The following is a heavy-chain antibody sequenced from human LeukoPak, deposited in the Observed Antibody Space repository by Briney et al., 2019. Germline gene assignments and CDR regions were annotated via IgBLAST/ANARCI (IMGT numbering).Heavy chain of an antibody. CDR2: INPNSGGT. Sequence: GASVKVSCKASGYTFTGYYMHWVRQAPGQGLEWMGWINPNSGGTNYAQKFQGRVTMTRDTSISTAYMELSRLRSDDTAVYYCARVWAVNYYGSGRVLSTGDAFDIWGQGTMVTVSS. CDR3: ARVWAVNYYGSGRVLSTGDAFDI. D-gene: IGHD3-10*01. V-gene: IGHV1-2*02. CDR1: GYTFTGYY. J-gene: IGHJ3*02.